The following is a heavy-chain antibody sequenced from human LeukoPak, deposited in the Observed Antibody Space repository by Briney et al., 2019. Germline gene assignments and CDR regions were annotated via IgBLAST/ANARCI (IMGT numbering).Heavy chain of an antibody. J-gene: IGHJ4*02. V-gene: IGHV6-1*01. Sequence: SQTLSLTCAISGDSVSSNSVAWNWIRQSPSRGLEWLGRTYYRSKWYTDYAESVKSRITINPDTSKNQISLQLNSVTPEDTAVYYCARDLAWYVDYWGQGTLVTVSS. CDR1: GDSVSSNSVA. CDR2: TYYRSKWYT. CDR3: ARDLAWYVDY.